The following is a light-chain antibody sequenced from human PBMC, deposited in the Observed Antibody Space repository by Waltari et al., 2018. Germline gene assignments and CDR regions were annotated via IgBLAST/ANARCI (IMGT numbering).Light chain of an antibody. CDR3: QQLNSYPFT. CDR1: QGISSY. V-gene: IGKV1-9*01. CDR2: AAS. J-gene: IGKJ3*01. Sequence: DIQLTQSPFFLSASVGDRVTITCRASQGISSYLAWYQQKPGNAPKLLIYAASTLQTGVPSRFSGSESGTEFTLTISSLQPEDFATYYCQQLNSYPFTFGPGTKVAIK.